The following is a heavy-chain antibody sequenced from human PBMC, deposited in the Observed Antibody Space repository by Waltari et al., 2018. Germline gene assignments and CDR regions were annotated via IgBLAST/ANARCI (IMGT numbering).Heavy chain of an antibody. V-gene: IGHV4-61*02. CDR1: GGSIRRGRYY. D-gene: IGHD3-10*01. Sequence: QVQLQESGPGLVKPSQTLSLPCPVSGGSIRRGRYYWIGIRQPSGKGLEWAGRIYTSGSTNYNPSLKSRVTISVDTSKNQFSLKLSSVTAADTAVYYCARGGYGSGSYGYWGQGTLVTVSS. CDR3: ARGGYGSGSYGY. CDR2: IYTSGST. J-gene: IGHJ4*02.